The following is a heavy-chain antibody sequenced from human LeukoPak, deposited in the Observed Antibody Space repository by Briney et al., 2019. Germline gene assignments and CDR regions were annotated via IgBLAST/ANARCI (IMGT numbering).Heavy chain of an antibody. D-gene: IGHD3-22*01. CDR1: GDSMSDKY. CDR3: VRGNFYPDGRGYQADFGD. Sequence: SETLSLTCSVSGDSMSDKYWTWIRQPPGKGLEWIGNVHHSGSTNYNPSLKRRVTVSLDTSKSQLSLKLTSVTDADTAMYYCVRGNFYPDGRGYQADFGDWGQGTLVTVS. CDR2: VHHSGST. V-gene: IGHV4-59*01. J-gene: IGHJ4*02.